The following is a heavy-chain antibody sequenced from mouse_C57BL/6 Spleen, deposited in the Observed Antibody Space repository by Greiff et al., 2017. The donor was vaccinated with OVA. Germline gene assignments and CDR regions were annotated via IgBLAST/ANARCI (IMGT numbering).Heavy chain of an antibody. D-gene: IGHD1-1*01. CDR2: IDPETGGT. V-gene: IGHV1-15*01. CDR1: GYTFTDYE. Sequence: QVQLQQSGAELVRPGASVTLSCKASGYTFTDYEMHWVKQTPVHGLEWIGAIDPETGGTAYNQKFKGKAILTADKSSSTAYMELRSLTSEDSAVYYCTREEYYGSSQAWFAYWGQGTLVTVSA. J-gene: IGHJ3*01. CDR3: TREEYYGSSQAWFAY.